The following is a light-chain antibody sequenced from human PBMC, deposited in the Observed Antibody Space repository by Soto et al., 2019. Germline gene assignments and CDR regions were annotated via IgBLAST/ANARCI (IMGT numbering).Light chain of an antibody. J-gene: IGKJ2*01. Sequence: DIQITQSPSALSASLVDRVTITCRASHSIGTWLAWYQQRPGKAPKLLIYDASSLESGVQSRFSGGGSGTEFTLTISSLQPEDFGTYYCHQYKSYTPYTIGQGTKVDI. CDR1: HSIGTW. CDR3: HQYKSYTPYT. V-gene: IGKV1-5*01. CDR2: DAS.